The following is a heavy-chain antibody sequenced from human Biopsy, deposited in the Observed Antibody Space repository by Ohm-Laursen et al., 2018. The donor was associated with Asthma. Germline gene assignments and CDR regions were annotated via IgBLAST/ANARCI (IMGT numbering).Heavy chain of an antibody. Sequence: SLRLSCAASGFTFSNYGMHWVRQAPGKGLEWVAVVSYDGGVAHYADSMKGRFTISRDNAKSTLYLQMNRLRTDDTAVYFCAKRRGYSDLTDFDHWGQGTLATVSS. D-gene: IGHD3-3*01. CDR2: VSYDGGVA. V-gene: IGHV3-30*18. CDR3: AKRRGYSDLTDFDH. CDR1: GFTFSNYG. J-gene: IGHJ4*02.